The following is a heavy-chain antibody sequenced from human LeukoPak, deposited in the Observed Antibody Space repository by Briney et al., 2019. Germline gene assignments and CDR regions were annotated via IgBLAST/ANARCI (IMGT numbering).Heavy chain of an antibody. Sequence: EALVKVSCKASGYTFTSYGISWVRQAPGRGLEWMGWISAYNGNTNYAQKLQGRVTMTTDTSTSTAYMELRSLRSDDTAVYYCARALRYCSSTSCPFDYWGQGTLVTVSS. D-gene: IGHD2-2*01. J-gene: IGHJ4*02. CDR1: GYTFTSYG. V-gene: IGHV1-18*01. CDR3: ARALRYCSSTSCPFDY. CDR2: ISAYNGNT.